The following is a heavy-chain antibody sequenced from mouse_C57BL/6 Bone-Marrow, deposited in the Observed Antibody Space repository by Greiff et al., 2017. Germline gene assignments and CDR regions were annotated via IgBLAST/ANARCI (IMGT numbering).Heavy chain of an antibody. J-gene: IGHJ2*01. V-gene: IGHV1-20*01. CDR2: INPYNGDT. Sequence: EVQLQQSGPELVKPGASVKISCKASGYSFTGYFMNWVMQSHGKSLEWIGRINPYNGDTFYNQKFKGKATLTVDKSSSTAHMELRSLTSENSAVDSCAREGLQRHFDYWGQGTTLTVSS. CDR1: GYSFTGYF. CDR3: AREGLQRHFDY. D-gene: IGHD1-2*01.